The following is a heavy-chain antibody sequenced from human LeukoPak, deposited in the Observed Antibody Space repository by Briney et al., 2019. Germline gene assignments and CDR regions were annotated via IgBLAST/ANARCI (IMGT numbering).Heavy chain of an antibody. CDR2: ISGDGGST. CDR3: AKGVPYGSGSYYNPKYYYYMDV. V-gene: IGHV3-43*02. Sequence: GGSLRLSCAASGFTFDGYAMYWVRQAPGKGLEWVSLISGDGGSTYYADSVKGRFTISRDNSKNSLSLQMNSLRTEDTALYYCAKGVPYGSGSYYNPKYYYYMDVWGKGTTVTVSS. D-gene: IGHD3-10*01. J-gene: IGHJ6*03. CDR1: GFTFDGYA.